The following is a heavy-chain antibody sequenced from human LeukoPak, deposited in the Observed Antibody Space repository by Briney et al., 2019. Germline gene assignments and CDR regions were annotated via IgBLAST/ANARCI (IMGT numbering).Heavy chain of an antibody. Sequence: SVKASCKASGGTFSSYATSWVRQAPGQGLEWMGRIISIFGTANYAQKFQGRVTITTDESTSTAYMELSSLRSEDTAVYYCARDATYYYDSSGYYFDYWGQGTLVTASS. CDR3: ARDATYYYDSSGYYFDY. CDR1: GGTFSSYA. D-gene: IGHD3-22*01. CDR2: IISIFGTA. V-gene: IGHV1-69*05. J-gene: IGHJ4*02.